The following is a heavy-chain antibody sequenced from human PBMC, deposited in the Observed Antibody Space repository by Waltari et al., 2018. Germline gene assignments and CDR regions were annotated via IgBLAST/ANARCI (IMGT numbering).Heavy chain of an antibody. V-gene: IGHV3-23*01. CDR2: ISGSGGST. D-gene: IGHD5-18*01. CDR3: AKGAPADTAIFYYGMDV. J-gene: IGHJ6*02. CDR1: GFTFSSYA. Sequence: EVQLLESGGGLVQPGGSLRLSCAASGFTFSSYAMRWVRPAPGRGLEWGSAISGSGGSTYYADSVKGRFTISRDNSKNTLYLQMNSLRAEDTAVYYCAKGAPADTAIFYYGMDVWGQGTTVTVSS.